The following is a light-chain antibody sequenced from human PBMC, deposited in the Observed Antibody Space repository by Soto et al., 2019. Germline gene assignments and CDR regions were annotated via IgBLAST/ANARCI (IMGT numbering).Light chain of an antibody. J-gene: IGKJ1*01. V-gene: IGKV1-39*01. CDR2: AAS. Sequence: DIQMTQSPSSLSASVGDRVTITCGASQSISNYLNWYQQKPGKAPKLLIYAASSMQSGVPSRFSGSGSETDFTLTISSLQPDDSATYYCQQSFSPLLTFGQGTKVEV. CDR1: QSISNY. CDR3: QQSFSPLLT.